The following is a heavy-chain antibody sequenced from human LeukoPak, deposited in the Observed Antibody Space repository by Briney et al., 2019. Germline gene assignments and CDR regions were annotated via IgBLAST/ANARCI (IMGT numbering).Heavy chain of an antibody. CDR1: GFTFGHYA. D-gene: IGHD5-12*01. Sequence: GRSLRLSCTASGFTFGHYAMSWFRQAPGKGLEWVCFIRSKAYAETTECAASVKGRFTISRDGSKSIAYLQINSLKTEDTAMYYCTRCGYGACDCGDYWGQGTLVTVSS. V-gene: IGHV3-49*01. CDR3: TRCGYGACDCGDY. CDR2: IRSKAYAETT. J-gene: IGHJ4*02.